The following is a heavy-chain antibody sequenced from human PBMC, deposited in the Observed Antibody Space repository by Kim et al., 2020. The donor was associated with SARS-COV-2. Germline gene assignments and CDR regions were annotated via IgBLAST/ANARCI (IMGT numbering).Heavy chain of an antibody. Sequence: ASVKVSCKASGYTFTGYYMHWVRQAPGQGLEWMGRINPNSGGTNYAQKFQVRVTMTRDTSISTAYMELSRLRSDDTAVYYCARDTYYDILTGYWTHNWFDPWGQGTLVTVSS. CDR2: INPNSGGT. CDR1: GYTFTGYY. J-gene: IGHJ5*02. V-gene: IGHV1-2*06. CDR3: ARDTYYDILTGYWTHNWFDP. D-gene: IGHD3-9*01.